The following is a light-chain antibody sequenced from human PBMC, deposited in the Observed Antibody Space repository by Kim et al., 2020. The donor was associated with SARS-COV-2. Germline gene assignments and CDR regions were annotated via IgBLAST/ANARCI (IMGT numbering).Light chain of an antibody. J-gene: IGKJ5*01. Sequence: EIVLTQSPGTLYLSPGERATLSCRASQSVSSYLAWYQQKPGQAPRLLIYGASNRATGISDRFSGSGSGTDFTLIISGLEPEDLAVYYCQQYGRSSISFGQGTRLEIK. CDR1: QSVSSY. V-gene: IGKV3-20*01. CDR2: GAS. CDR3: QQYGRSSIS.